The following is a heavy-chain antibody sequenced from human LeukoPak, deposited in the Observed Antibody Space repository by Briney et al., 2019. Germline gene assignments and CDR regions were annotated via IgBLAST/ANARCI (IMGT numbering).Heavy chain of an antibody. D-gene: IGHD3-10*01. Sequence: ASVKVSCKASGGTFSSYGISWVRQAPGQGLEWMGGIIPIFGRAKYAQKFQGRVTITADESTSTAYMEVNSLRSEDTAVYYCARSSHRDGDTFDYWGQGTLVTVSS. CDR3: ARSSHRDGDTFDY. J-gene: IGHJ4*02. V-gene: IGHV1-69*13. CDR2: IIPIFGRA. CDR1: GGTFSSYG.